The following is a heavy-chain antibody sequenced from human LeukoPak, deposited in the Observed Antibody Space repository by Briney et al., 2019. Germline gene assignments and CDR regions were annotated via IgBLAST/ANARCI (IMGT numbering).Heavy chain of an antibody. V-gene: IGHV3-48*03. CDR2: FSSSGSTM. CDR1: GFTFSSYE. Sequence: PGGSLRLSCAASGFTFSSYEMNWVRQAPGKGLEWVSYFSSSGSTMYYADSVKGRFTISRDNAKSSLYLLMNSLRAEDTAVYYCARDYVVAAAGTYYWGQGTLVTVSS. J-gene: IGHJ4*02. D-gene: IGHD6-13*01. CDR3: ARDYVVAAAGTYY.